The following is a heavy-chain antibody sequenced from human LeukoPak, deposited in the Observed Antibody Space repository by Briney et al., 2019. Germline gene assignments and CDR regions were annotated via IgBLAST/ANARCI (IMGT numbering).Heavy chain of an antibody. J-gene: IGHJ5*02. Sequence: ASVKVSCTASGYTFTGHYMHWVRQAPGQGLEWMGRINPNSGGTNYAQKFQGRVTMTRDTSISTAYMELSRLRSDGTAVYYCAAYFMITFGGVITWGQGTLVTVSS. CDR3: AAYFMITFGGVIT. CDR1: GYTFTGHY. V-gene: IGHV1-2*06. CDR2: INPNSGGT. D-gene: IGHD3-16*01.